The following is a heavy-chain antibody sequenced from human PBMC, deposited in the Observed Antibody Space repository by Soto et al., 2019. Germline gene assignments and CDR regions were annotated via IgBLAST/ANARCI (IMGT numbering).Heavy chain of an antibody. D-gene: IGHD3-22*01. J-gene: IGHJ4*02. CDR3: ARGVVVGLTAPDY. CDR2: IYSSGTT. Sequence: QVQLQESGPGLVKPSETLSLTCTVSGGSINSYYWNWIRQPAGKGLEWIGHIYSSGTTKYNPSLKSRVTVSVDTSKNQFSLKLSSVTAADTAVYYCARGVVVGLTAPDYWGQGTLVTVSS. V-gene: IGHV4-4*07. CDR1: GGSINSYY.